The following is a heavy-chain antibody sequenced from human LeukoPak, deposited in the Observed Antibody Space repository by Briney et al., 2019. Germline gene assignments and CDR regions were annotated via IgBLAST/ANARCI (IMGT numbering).Heavy chain of an antibody. J-gene: IGHJ1*01. Sequence: PSETLSLTCTVSGGSISSGGYYWSWIRQPPGTGLEWIGEINHSGSTNYNPSLKSRVTISVDTSKNQFSLKLSSVTAADTAVYYCARASTARSSSWYRPAKYFQHWGQGTLVTVSS. D-gene: IGHD6-13*01. CDR3: ARASTARSSSWYRPAKYFQH. CDR2: INHSGST. CDR1: GGSISSGGYY. V-gene: IGHV4-39*07.